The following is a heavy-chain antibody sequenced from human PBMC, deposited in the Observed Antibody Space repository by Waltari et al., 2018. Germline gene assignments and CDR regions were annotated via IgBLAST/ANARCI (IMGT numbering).Heavy chain of an antibody. CDR2: IKQDGSES. J-gene: IGHJ4*02. CDR3: SVSLNY. V-gene: IGHV3-7*01. Sequence: EVHLVESGGGLVQPGGSLRLSCAASGFTFSNHWMDWVRQAPGKGLEWVANIKQDGSESQYVDSVKGRFTISRDNAQNLLYLQMNSLRAGDTAVYYCSVSLNYWGQGTLVTVSS. CDR1: GFTFSNHW.